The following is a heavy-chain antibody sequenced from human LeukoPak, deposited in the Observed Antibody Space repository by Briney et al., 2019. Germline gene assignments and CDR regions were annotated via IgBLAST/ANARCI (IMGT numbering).Heavy chain of an antibody. D-gene: IGHD3-3*01. CDR3: ARAFDFWSSYPLGY. Sequence: SETLSLTCTVSGGSISNYYWNWIRQPPGMGLEWIGYVYYTGSTNYNPSLKSRVTISVDTSKNHFSLKLSSVTAADTAVYYCARAFDFWSSYPLGYWGQGALVTVSS. CDR2: VYYTGST. J-gene: IGHJ4*02. CDR1: GGSISNYY. V-gene: IGHV4-59*01.